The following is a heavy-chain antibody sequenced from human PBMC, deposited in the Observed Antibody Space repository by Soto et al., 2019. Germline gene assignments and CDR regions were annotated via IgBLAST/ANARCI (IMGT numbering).Heavy chain of an antibody. J-gene: IGHJ6*02. CDR2: IYPGDSDT. V-gene: IGHV5-51*01. Sequence: LKISCKGSGYTFTNYWIGWVRQMPGKGLEWMGIIYPGDSDTEYNPSFRGQVNISADKSITTTYLQWSSLKASDTAIYYCAASIFYYGMDVWGQGTTVTVSS. CDR1: GYTFTNYW. CDR3: AASIFYYGMDV.